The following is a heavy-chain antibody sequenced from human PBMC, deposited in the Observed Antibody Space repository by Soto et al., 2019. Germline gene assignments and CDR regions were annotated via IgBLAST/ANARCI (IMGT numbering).Heavy chain of an antibody. J-gene: IGHJ6*03. V-gene: IGHV5-51*01. CDR3: ATGPLRQGYYYYYYMDV. CDR2: IYPGDSDT. D-gene: IGHD3-16*01. Sequence: GESLKISCKGSGYSFTSYWIGWVRQMPGKGLEWMGIIYPGDSDTRYSPSFQGQVTISADKSIITAYLQGSSLKASDTAMYYCATGPLRQGYYYYYYMDVWGKGTTVTVSS. CDR1: GYSFTSYW.